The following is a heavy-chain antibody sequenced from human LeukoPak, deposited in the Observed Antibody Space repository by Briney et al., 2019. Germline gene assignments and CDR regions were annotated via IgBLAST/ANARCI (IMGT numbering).Heavy chain of an antibody. CDR3: ARSSSCWYSENDAFDI. Sequence: GASVKVSCKASGYTFTGYYMHWVRQAPGQGLEWMGWINPNSGGTNYAQRFQGRVTMTRDTSISTAYMELSRLRSDDTAVYYCARSSSCWYSENDAFDIWGQGTMVTVSS. V-gene: IGHV1-2*02. J-gene: IGHJ3*02. CDR2: INPNSGGT. CDR1: GYTFTGYY. D-gene: IGHD6-19*01.